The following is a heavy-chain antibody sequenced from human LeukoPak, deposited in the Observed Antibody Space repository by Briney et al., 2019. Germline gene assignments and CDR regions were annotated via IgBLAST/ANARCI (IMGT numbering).Heavy chain of an antibody. CDR2: ISNEGSTK. Sequence: GGSLGLSCAASGFTFSSYGMHWVRQAPGKGLEWVAVISNEGSTKYYVDSVKGRFTISRDNSKNTLYLQMISLRAEDTAVYYCAKYLDGSGFVDYWGQGTLVTVSS. CDR3: AKYLDGSGFVDY. V-gene: IGHV3-30*18. D-gene: IGHD6-19*01. CDR1: GFTFSSYG. J-gene: IGHJ4*02.